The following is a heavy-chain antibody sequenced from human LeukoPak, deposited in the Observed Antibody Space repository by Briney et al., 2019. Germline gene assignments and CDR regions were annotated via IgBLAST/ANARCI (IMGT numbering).Heavy chain of an antibody. V-gene: IGHV3-30-3*01. CDR1: GFTFSSYA. J-gene: IGHJ4*02. D-gene: IGHD3-16*01. CDR3: AIDNAWAAFLDY. Sequence: GGSLRLSCAASGFTFSSYAMHWVSQAPGKGLEWVAVISYDGSNKYYADSVKGRFTISRDNSKNTLYLQMNSLRAEDTAVYYCAIDNAWAAFLDYWGQGTLVTVSS. CDR2: ISYDGSNK.